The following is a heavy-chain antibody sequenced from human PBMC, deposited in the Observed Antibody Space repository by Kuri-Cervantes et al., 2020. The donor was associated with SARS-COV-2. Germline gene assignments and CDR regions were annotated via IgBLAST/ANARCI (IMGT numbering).Heavy chain of an antibody. CDR1: GFTFSSYS. J-gene: IGHJ6*02. CDR2: ISSSSSTI. V-gene: IGHV3-48*02. Sequence: GESLKISCAASGFTFSSYSMNWVRQAPGKGLEWVSYISSSSSTIYYADSVKGRFTISRDNAKNSLYLQMNSLRDEDTAVYYCARDGSDDLWSGHELGMDVWGQGTTVTVSS. CDR3: ARDGSDDLWSGHELGMDV. D-gene: IGHD3-3*01.